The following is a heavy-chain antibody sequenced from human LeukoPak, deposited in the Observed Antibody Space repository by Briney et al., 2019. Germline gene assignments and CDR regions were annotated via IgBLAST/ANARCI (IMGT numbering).Heavy chain of an antibody. CDR3: AALSGIGYYYYYMDV. CDR2: INPNSGGT. Sequence: ASVKVSCKASGYTFTGYYMHWVRQAPGQGLEWMGWINPNSGGTNYAQKFQGRVTMTRDTSISTAYMELSRLRSDDTAVYYCAALSGIGYYYYYMDVWGKGTTVTVSS. CDR1: GYTFTGYY. J-gene: IGHJ6*03. V-gene: IGHV1-2*02. D-gene: IGHD1-26*01.